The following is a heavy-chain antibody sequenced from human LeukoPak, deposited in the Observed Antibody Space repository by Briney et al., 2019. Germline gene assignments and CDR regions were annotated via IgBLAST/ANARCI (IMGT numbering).Heavy chain of an antibody. CDR1: GGSFSGYY. V-gene: IGHV4-59*12. CDR2: IYYSGST. J-gene: IGHJ6*03. Sequence: SETLSLTCAVYGGSFSGYYWSWIRQPPGKGLEWIGYIYYSGSTNYNPSLKSRVTISVDTSKNQFSLKLSSVTAADTAVYYCARRVVRGVIIDRYYYYYYMDVWGKGTTVTISS. D-gene: IGHD3-10*01. CDR3: ARRVVRGVIIDRYYYYYYMDV.